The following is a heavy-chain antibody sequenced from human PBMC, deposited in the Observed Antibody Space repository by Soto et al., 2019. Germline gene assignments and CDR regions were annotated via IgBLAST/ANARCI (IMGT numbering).Heavy chain of an antibody. V-gene: IGHV1-18*01. Sequence: QVQLVQSGAEVKKPGASVKVSCKASGFAFSEYGFTWVRQAPGQGLEWMAWVSVYNGDINYAQRFQGRATMTTDTSTDTVYMEMRSLRSDDTAVYYCARYPYVKDAFDLWGQGTMVRVSS. D-gene: IGHD3-10*02. CDR3: ARYPYVKDAFDL. CDR2: VSVYNGDI. J-gene: IGHJ3*01. CDR1: GFAFSEYG.